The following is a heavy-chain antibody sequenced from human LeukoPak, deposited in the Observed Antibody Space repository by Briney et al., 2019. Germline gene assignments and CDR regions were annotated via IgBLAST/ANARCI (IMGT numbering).Heavy chain of an antibody. CDR2: MNPNSGNT. CDR3: ARCRPIAY. CDR1: GYSFTSFS. D-gene: IGHD3-22*01. Sequence: ASVKVSCKSPGYSFTSFSISTVCQAPGQGLEWMGWMNPNSGNTGYAQKFQGRVTMTRHTSISTAYMDLSSLRFEDTAVYYCARCRPIAYWGQGTLVAVSS. V-gene: IGHV1-8*02. J-gene: IGHJ4*02.